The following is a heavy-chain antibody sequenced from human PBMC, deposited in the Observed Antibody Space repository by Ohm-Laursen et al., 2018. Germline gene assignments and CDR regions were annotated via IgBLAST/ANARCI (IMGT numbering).Heavy chain of an antibody. D-gene: IGHD1-26*01. Sequence: SDTLSLTCTVSGGSVSSGSYYWSWIRQPPGKGLEWIGYIYYSGSTNYNPSLKSRVTISVDTSKNQFSLKLSSVTAADTAVYYCARDEGVGATYYYYGMDVWGQGTTVTVSS. CDR3: ARDEGVGATYYYYGMDV. V-gene: IGHV4-61*01. CDR2: IYYSGST. CDR1: GGSVSSGSYY. J-gene: IGHJ6*02.